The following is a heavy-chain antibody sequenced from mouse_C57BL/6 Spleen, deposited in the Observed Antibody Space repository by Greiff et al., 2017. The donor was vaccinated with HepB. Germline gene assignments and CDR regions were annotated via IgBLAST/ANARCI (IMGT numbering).Heavy chain of an antibody. CDR1: GYSFTGYY. CDR2: INPSTGGT. D-gene: IGHD1-1*01. J-gene: IGHJ1*03. V-gene: IGHV1-42*01. CDR3: ARSTTTVVEGWYFDV. Sequence: VQLKESGPELVKPGASVKISCKASGYSFTGYYMNWVKQSPEKSLEWIGEINPSTGGTTYNQKFKAKATLTVDKSSSTAYMQLKSLTSEDSAVYYCARSTTTVVEGWYFDVWGTGTTVTVSS.